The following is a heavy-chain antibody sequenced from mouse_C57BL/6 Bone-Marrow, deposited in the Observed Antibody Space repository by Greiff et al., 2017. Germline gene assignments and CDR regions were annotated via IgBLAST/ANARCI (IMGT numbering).Heavy chain of an antibody. CDR2: YPGSVNTY. CDR3: FYDYLAY. D-gene: IGHD2-4*01. CDR1: YTFTDYYM. Sequence: VQLKESGPELVKPGASVKMSCKASGYTFTDYYMHWVKQKPGKGLEWIGEIYPGSVNTYYNEKFKGKATLTADTSSSTAYMQLSSLTSEDSAVYFCAFYDYLAYWGQGTLVTVSA. V-gene: IGHV1-83*01. J-gene: IGHJ3*01.